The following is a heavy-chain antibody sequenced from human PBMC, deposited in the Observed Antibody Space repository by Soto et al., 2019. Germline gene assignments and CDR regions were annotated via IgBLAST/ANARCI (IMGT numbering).Heavy chain of an antibody. Sequence: QVQLVQSGAEVKKPGSSVKVSCKASGGTFSSYTISWVRQAPGQGLEWMGRIIPILGIANYAQKFQGRVTIAADKSTSTAYMELSSLRSEDTAVYDSATGPTTVVTPDYWGQGTLVTVSS. CDR3: ATGPTTVVTPDY. CDR2: IIPILGIA. J-gene: IGHJ4*02. CDR1: GGTFSSYT. D-gene: IGHD4-17*01. V-gene: IGHV1-69*02.